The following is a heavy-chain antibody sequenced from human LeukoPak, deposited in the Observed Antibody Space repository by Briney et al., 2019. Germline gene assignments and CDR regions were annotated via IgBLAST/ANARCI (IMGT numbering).Heavy chain of an antibody. CDR1: GFTFSSYA. J-gene: IGHJ6*03. CDR2: ISGDGGST. CDR3: AKGRSGSSSWYDYYYYMDV. D-gene: IGHD6-13*01. Sequence: GGSLRLSCAASGFTFSSYAMSWVRQAPGKGLEWVSTISGDGGSTYYADSVKGRFTISRDNSKNSLYLQMNSLRTEDTALYYCAKGRSGSSSWYDYYYYMDVWGKGTTVTVSS. V-gene: IGHV3-43*02.